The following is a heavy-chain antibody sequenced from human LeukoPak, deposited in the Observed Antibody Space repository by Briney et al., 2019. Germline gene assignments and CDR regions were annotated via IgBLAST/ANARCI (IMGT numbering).Heavy chain of an antibody. D-gene: IGHD1-1*01. Sequence: PGGSLRLSCAAAGFTFSSYSMNWVRQAPGKGLEWVSYISSSSSTIYYADSVKGRFTISRDNAKNSLYLQMNSLRAEDTAVYYCATWDDLPLDHWGQGTLVTVSS. J-gene: IGHJ4*02. CDR3: ATWDDLPLDH. CDR1: GFTFSSYS. CDR2: ISSSSSTI. V-gene: IGHV3-48*01.